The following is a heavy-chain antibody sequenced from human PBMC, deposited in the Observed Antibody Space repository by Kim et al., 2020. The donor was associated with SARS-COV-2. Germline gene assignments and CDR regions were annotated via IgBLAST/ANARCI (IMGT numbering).Heavy chain of an antibody. D-gene: IGHD3-16*01. CDR2: IYSGDGT. V-gene: IGHV3-53*01. J-gene: IGHJ6*02. CDR3: ATDLPDPNYAYYYGLDV. Sequence: GGSLRLSCAASGFSVSTKYMTWVRQAPGKGLEWVSVIYSGDGTDYADSVKGRFIISRDNAKNTLFLQMNSLTAEDTAVYYCATDLPDPNYAYYYGLDVWDQGTSVTVSS. CDR1: GFSVSTKY.